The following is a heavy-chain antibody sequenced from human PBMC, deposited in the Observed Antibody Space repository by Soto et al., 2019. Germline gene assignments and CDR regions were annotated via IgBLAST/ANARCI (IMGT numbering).Heavy chain of an antibody. V-gene: IGHV4-34*01. Sequence: SETLSLTCAVYGGSFSDYYWSWIRQPPGKGLEWIGEINHSGSANYNPSLKSRVTISVDTSRNQLSLKLTSVTAADTAVYYCARLYEGKRPPDYWGQGTRVTVSS. D-gene: IGHD2-8*01. CDR3: ARLYEGKRPPDY. CDR2: INHSGSA. CDR1: GGSFSDYY. J-gene: IGHJ4*02.